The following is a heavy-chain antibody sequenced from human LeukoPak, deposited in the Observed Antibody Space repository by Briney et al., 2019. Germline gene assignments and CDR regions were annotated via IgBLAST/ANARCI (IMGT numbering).Heavy chain of an antibody. V-gene: IGHV4-34*01. D-gene: IGHD2-2*01. Sequence: SETLSLTCAVYGGSFSGCYWSWIRQPPGKGLEWIGEINHSGSTNYNPSLKSRVTISVDTSKNQFSLKLSSVTAADTAVYYCARHDHCSSTSCYEEGWFDPWGQGTLVTVSS. CDR1: GGSFSGCY. CDR3: ARHDHCSSTSCYEEGWFDP. J-gene: IGHJ5*02. CDR2: INHSGST.